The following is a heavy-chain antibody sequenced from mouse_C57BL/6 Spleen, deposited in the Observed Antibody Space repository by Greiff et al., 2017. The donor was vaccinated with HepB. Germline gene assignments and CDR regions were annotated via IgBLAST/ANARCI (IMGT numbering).Heavy chain of an antibody. J-gene: IGHJ2*01. Sequence: DVQLVESGGGLVKPGGSLKLSCAASGFTFSDYGIHWVRQAPETGHEWVTYISSGSSTIYYADTVKARFTISRDNAKNTLFLKMTSLRSEDTAMYYYARNLRYFDCWGQGTTLTVSS. CDR3: ARNLRYFDC. CDR1: GFTFSDYG. CDR2: ISSGSSTI. D-gene: IGHD1-1*01. V-gene: IGHV5-17*01.